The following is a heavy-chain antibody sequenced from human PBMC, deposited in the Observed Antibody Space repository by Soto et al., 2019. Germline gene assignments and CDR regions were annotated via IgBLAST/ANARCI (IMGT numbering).Heavy chain of an antibody. Sequence: QVQLVQSGAEVKKPGASVKVSCKASGYTFTSYDINWVRQATGQGLEWMGWMNPNSGNIGYAQKLQGRVTMTRNSSISTAYMELSTLRSEDTAGYYCARALSSGWVSNWGQGTLVTVSS. D-gene: IGHD6-19*01. V-gene: IGHV1-8*01. CDR1: GYTFTSYD. J-gene: IGHJ4*02. CDR2: MNPNSGNI. CDR3: ARALSSGWVSN.